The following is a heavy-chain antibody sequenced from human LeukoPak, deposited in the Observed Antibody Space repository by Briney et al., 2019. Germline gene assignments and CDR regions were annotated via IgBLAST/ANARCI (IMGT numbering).Heavy chain of an antibody. D-gene: IGHD2-15*01. V-gene: IGHV4-31*03. Sequence: PLQTLSLTCTVSGGSISSGSYWWSWIRQHPEKGLEWIGYVYYSGSTYYNPSLKSRVSISVDTSKNQLSLTLTSVTAADTAVYYCARGHRSSSAYHCNAMDVWGQGTTVTVSS. CDR1: GGSISSGSYW. J-gene: IGHJ6*02. CDR2: VYYSGST. CDR3: ARGHRSSSAYHCNAMDV.